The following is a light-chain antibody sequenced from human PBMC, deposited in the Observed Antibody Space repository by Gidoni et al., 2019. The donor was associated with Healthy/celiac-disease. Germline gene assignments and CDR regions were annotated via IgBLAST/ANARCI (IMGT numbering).Light chain of an antibody. CDR2: AAS. CDR1: QGISSY. CDR3: QQYYSYPFT. J-gene: IGKJ3*01. V-gene: IGKV1-8*01. Sequence: AMRQTPYPSSFSASSGDRVTITCRESQGISSYFAWYQQKPGKAPKLLIYAASTLQSWVPSRFSGSGSGTDFTLTISCLQSEDFATYYCQQYYSYPFTFGPGTKVDIK.